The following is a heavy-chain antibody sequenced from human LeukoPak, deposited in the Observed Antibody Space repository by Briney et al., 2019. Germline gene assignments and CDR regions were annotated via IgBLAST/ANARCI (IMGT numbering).Heavy chain of an antibody. V-gene: IGHV3-7*01. CDR2: MKQDGSEK. D-gene: IGHD3-22*01. CDR3: ARWDHYQSSGYRGIYYYYYMDV. J-gene: IGHJ6*03. Sequence: PGGSLSLSCAASGFTLSSYWMSWVRQAPGKGLEWVANMKQDGSEKYCVDSVKGRFTISRDNAKTSLYLKMNSLREEDTAVYYCARWDHYQSSGYRGIYYYYYMDVWGKGTTVPVSS. CDR1: GFTLSSYW.